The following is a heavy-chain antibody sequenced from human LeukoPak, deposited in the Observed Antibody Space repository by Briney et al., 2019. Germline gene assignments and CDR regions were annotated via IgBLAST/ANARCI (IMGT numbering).Heavy chain of an antibody. Sequence: ASVKVSCKASGYTFTTYAIHWVRQAPGQRPEWMGWINGGDGGTLYSQNFQGRVSITRDTSATTAYMEVSSLRSEDTAVYFCARADALGSYYEVWGQGTLVTVSS. V-gene: IGHV1-3*01. CDR3: ARADALGSYYEV. CDR1: GYTFTTYA. J-gene: IGHJ4*02. CDR2: INGGDGGT. D-gene: IGHD3-10*01.